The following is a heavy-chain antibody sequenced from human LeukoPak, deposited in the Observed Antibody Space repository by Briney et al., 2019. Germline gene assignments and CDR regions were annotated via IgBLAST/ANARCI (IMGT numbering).Heavy chain of an antibody. CDR2: IYYSGST. CDR3: ATCIAAAGRCDWFDP. Sequence: SETLSLTCTVSGGSISSSSYSWGWIRQPPGKGLEWIGSIYYSGSTYYNPSLKSRVTISVDTSKNQFSLKLSSVTAADTAVYYCATCIAAAGRCDWFDPWGQGTLVTVSS. D-gene: IGHD6-13*01. CDR1: GGSISSSSYS. V-gene: IGHV4-39*01. J-gene: IGHJ5*02.